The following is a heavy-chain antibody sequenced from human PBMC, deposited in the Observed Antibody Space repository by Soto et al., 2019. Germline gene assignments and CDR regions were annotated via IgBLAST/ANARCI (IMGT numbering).Heavy chain of an antibody. CDR3: VRSGTSSGRFSDY. CDR2: IYPSDSDI. Sequence: PGESLKISCKGSGYTFTSYWIGWVRQMPGEGLEWMGVIYPSDSDIRYSPSFQVKVTISADKSITTAYLQWSSLKAADTAMYYCVRSGTSSGRFSDYWGQGTLVTVSS. J-gene: IGHJ4*02. D-gene: IGHD2-15*01. V-gene: IGHV5-51*01. CDR1: GYTFTSYW.